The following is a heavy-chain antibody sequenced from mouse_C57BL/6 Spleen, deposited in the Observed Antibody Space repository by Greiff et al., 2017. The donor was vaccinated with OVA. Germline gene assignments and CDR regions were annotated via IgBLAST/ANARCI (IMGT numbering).Heavy chain of an antibody. CDR2: IDPSDSYT. D-gene: IGHD1-1*01. CDR1: GYTFTSYW. Sequence: VQLQQSGAELVMPGASVKLSCKASGYTFTSYWMHWVKQRPGQGLEWIGEIDPSDSYTNYNQKFKGKSTLTVDKSSSTAYMQLSSLTSEDSAVYYCARGYGSGYFDVWGTGTTVTVSS. CDR3: ARGYGSGYFDV. V-gene: IGHV1-69*01. J-gene: IGHJ1*03.